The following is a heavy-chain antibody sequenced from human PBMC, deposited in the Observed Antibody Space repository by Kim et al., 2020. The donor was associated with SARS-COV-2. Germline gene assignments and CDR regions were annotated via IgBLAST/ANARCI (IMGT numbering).Heavy chain of an antibody. CDR3: ARGGYGSGSHNPIYCDY. D-gene: IGHD3-10*01. CDR2: INPYNGDT. V-gene: IGHV1-18*04. Sequence: ASVKVSCKASGYTFTTYGITWVRQAPGQGLEWMGWINPYNGDTKYAQKFQGRVIMTRDTFTTTAYMELRSLTSDDTAVYYCARGGYGSGSHNPIYCDYWGQGTLVTVSS. J-gene: IGHJ4*01. CDR1: GYTFTTYG.